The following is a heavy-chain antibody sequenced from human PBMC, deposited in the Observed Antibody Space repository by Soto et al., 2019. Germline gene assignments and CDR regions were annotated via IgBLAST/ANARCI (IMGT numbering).Heavy chain of an antibody. CDR3: AREDYGGYGGYFDY. CDR1: GGSIRTGGYS. CDR2: TYHSGNP. Sequence: QLQLQASGSGLVKPSQTLYLTCTVSGGSIRTGGYSWSWIRPPPGKGLEWIGNTYHSGNPYYNPSLQSRVTMSVDVSKNQFSLKVSSVTAADTAVYYCAREDYGGYGGYFDYCCQGSLVTVSS. V-gene: IGHV4-30-2*01. J-gene: IGHJ4*02. D-gene: IGHD4-17*01.